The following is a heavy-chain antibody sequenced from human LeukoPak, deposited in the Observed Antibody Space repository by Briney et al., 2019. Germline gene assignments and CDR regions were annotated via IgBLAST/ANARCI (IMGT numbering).Heavy chain of an antibody. V-gene: IGHV3-30-3*01. CDR1: GFXFSGYA. Sequence: GGSLRLSCAASGFXFSGYAIYWVRQAPGKGQEWVACISSDGNNKYYADSVKGRFTISRDNSKNTLYLQMNSLRAEDTAVYYCASDFRSYNIRWCLDYWGQGTLVTVSS. CDR3: ASDFRSYNIRWCLDY. CDR2: ISSDGNNK. D-gene: IGHD2-8*02. J-gene: IGHJ4*02.